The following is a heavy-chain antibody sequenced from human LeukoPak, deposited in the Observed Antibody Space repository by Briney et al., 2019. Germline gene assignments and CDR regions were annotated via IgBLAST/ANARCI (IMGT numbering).Heavy chain of an antibody. V-gene: IGHV5-51*01. J-gene: IGHJ4*02. CDR1: GYTFTNHF. Sequence: GESLKISCKGSGYTFTNHFIAWVRQMPGKGLEWMGVIYPGSSDTRYSPSFQGHVTISADKSIRTAYLQWSSLKASDSAMYYCARQGGGSGDDYSSYWGQGTLVTVSS. CDR3: ARQGGGSGDDYSSY. CDR2: IYPGSSDT. D-gene: IGHD5-12*01.